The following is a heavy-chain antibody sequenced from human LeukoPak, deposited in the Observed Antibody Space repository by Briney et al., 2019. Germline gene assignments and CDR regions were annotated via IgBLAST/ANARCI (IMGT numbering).Heavy chain of an antibody. V-gene: IGHV4-39*01. CDR3: ARGSIVVVPAANYYDYYMDV. CDR2: IYYSGST. J-gene: IGHJ6*03. Sequence: PSETLSLTCTVSGVSISSSSYYWGWIRQPPGKGLEWIGSIYYSGSTYDNPSLKSRVTISVDTSKNQFSLKLSSVTAADTAVYYCARGSIVVVPAANYYDYYMDVWGKGTTVTVSS. CDR1: GVSISSSSYY. D-gene: IGHD2-2*01.